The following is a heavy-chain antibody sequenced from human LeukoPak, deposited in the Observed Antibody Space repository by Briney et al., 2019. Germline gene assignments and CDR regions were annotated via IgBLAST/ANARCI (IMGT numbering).Heavy chain of an antibody. V-gene: IGHV3-23*01. Sequence: AGGSLRLCCAASGFTFSSYAMSWVRQAPGKGLEWVSAISGSGGSTYYADSVKGRFTISRDNSKNTLYLQMNSLRAEDTAVYYCAKDGLVPAVTNWFDPWGQGTLVTVSS. J-gene: IGHJ5*02. CDR3: AKDGLVPAVTNWFDP. D-gene: IGHD2-2*01. CDR2: ISGSGGST. CDR1: GFTFSSYA.